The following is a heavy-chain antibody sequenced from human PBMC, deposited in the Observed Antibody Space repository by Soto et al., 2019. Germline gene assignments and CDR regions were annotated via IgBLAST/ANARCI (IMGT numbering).Heavy chain of an antibody. Sequence: SETLSLTCTVSGGSISSSSYYWGWIRQPPGKGQEWIGTMYYSGRSYYNPSLKSRVTISVDTSKNQFSLKLNSATAADTAVYYCARVIEARPEGAFDIWGQGTMVTVSS. CDR1: GGSISSSSYY. CDR2: MYYSGRS. CDR3: ARVIEARPEGAFDI. J-gene: IGHJ3*02. V-gene: IGHV4-39*01. D-gene: IGHD6-6*01.